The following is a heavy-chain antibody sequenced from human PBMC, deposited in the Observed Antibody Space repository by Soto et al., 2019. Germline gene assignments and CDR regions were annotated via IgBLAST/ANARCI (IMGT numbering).Heavy chain of an antibody. CDR3: ARSKGAAAVIVRSNYHSYGMDV. Sequence: GESLKISCKGSGYSFTSYWIGWVRQMPGKGLEWMGIIYPGDSDTRYSPSFQGQVTISADKSISTAYLQWSSLKASDTAMYYCARSKGAAAVIVRSNYHSYGMDVSGQGTSVT. V-gene: IGHV5-51*01. D-gene: IGHD6-13*01. CDR2: IYPGDSDT. CDR1: GYSFTSYW. J-gene: IGHJ6*02.